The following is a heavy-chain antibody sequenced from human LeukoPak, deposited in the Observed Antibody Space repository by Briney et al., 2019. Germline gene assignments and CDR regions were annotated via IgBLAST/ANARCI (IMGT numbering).Heavy chain of an antibody. V-gene: IGHV3-73*01. CDR2: IDKKDKGYAAAT. D-gene: IGHD1-26*01. CDR3: TRDSGTYNWFDP. Sequence: PGGSLKLSCAASGFTFSGSAIHWVRQSSGKGLEWVGQIDKKDKGYAAATAYAASVQGRVTISRDDSINTAYLQMKSLKTEDTALYYCTRDSGTYNWFDPWGQGTLVTVSS. CDR1: GFTFSGSA. J-gene: IGHJ5*02.